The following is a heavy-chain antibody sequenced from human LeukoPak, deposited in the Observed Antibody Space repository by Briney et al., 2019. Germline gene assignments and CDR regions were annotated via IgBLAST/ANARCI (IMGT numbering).Heavy chain of an antibody. CDR3: ARERYDFWSFDY. CDR1: GGSFSSYY. J-gene: IGHJ4*02. V-gene: IGHV4-4*09. CDR2: ICTTGTT. Sequence: PSETLSLTCTVSGGSFSSYYWSWIRQPPGKGLEWIGYICTTGTTSYNPSLKSRVTISLDTSKNQFSLHLSSVTAADTAVYYCARERYDFWSFDYWGQGTLVTFSS. D-gene: IGHD3-3*01.